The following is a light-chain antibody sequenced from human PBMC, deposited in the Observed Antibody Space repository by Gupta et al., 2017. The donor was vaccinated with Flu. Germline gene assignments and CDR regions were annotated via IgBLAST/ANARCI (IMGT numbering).Light chain of an antibody. CDR2: ENN. Sequence: NFMLTHPHSLSESPGQTVTIACTRSSGSIASGYVQWYQQRPDSSPNTVIYENNQRPSGVPDRFSGSIDTASNAASLIISGLKSEEEADDYCQYFDSSNQVVIFGGGTRLTVL. V-gene: IGLV6-57*01. CDR3: QYFDSSNQVVI. J-gene: IGLJ2*01. CDR1: SGSIASGY.